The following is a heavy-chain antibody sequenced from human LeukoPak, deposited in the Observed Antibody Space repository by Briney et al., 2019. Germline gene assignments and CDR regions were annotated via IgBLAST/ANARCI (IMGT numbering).Heavy chain of an antibody. Sequence: GGSLRLSCAASGFSVSSNYMIWVRQAPGKGLEWVSSIAGSSGYISYADSVKGRFTISRDNAKKSLYLQVTSLTAEDTAVYYCARDRGAYCGGDCYLGFDYWGRGTLVTVSS. V-gene: IGHV3-21*01. CDR1: GFSVSSNY. CDR2: IAGSSGYI. D-gene: IGHD2-21*02. J-gene: IGHJ4*01. CDR3: ARDRGAYCGGDCYLGFDY.